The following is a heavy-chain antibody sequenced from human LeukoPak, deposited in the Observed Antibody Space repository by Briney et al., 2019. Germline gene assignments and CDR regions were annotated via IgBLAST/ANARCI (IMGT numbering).Heavy chain of an antibody. Sequence: GGVLRLSCAASGFTFSSYGMSWVRQAPGKGLEWVSAISGNGGNTYYADSVKGRFTISRDNSKNTLYLQMNSLRAEDTALYYCARAIVYWFFDLWGRGTLVTVSS. CDR3: ARAIVYWFFDL. V-gene: IGHV3-23*01. J-gene: IGHJ2*01. CDR2: ISGNGGNT. CDR1: GFTFSSYG. D-gene: IGHD3-22*01.